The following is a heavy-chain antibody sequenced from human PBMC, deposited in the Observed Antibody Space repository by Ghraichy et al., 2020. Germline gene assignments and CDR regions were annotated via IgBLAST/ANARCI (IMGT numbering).Heavy chain of an antibody. CDR1: GFTFSSYS. V-gene: IGHV3-48*02. D-gene: IGHD4-23*01. Sequence: GESLNISCVGSGFTFSSYSMNWVRQSPGKGLEWVSYITSSSRNTFYADSEKGRFTISRDNAQNSLSLQMNSLRDEDTAVYYCARGSRVVRFYYYDGMDVWGQGTTVTVSS. J-gene: IGHJ6*02. CDR2: ITSSSRNT. CDR3: ARGSRVVRFYYYDGMDV.